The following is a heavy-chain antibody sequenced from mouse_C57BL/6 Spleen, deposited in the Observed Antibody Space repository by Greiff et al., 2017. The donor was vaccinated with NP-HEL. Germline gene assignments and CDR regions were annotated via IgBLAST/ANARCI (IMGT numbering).Heavy chain of an antibody. CDR2: ISSGGSYT. CDR1: GFTFSSYG. J-gene: IGHJ4*01. D-gene: IGHD1-1*02. Sequence: EVKLEESGGDLVKPGGSLKLSCAASGFTFSSYGMSWVRQTPDKRLEWVATISSGGSYTYYPDSVKGRFTISRDNAKNTLYLQMSSLKSEDTAMYYCARDYGGAMDYWGQGTSVTVSS. CDR3: ARDYGGAMDY. V-gene: IGHV5-6*02.